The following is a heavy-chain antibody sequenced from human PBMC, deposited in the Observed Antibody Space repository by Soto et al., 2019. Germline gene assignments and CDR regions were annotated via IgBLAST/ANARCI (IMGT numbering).Heavy chain of an antibody. CDR1: GFTLSNFW. D-gene: IGHD3-16*01. CDR2: IKEDGSEK. CDR3: ASDRTLGC. Sequence: EVQLVESGGGLVQPGGSLRLSCAASGFTLSNFWMSWVRQAPGKGLEWVASIKEDGSEKTYVDSVKGRFTISRDNAQNSLYLQMTLLGVDDAAVYYWASDRTLGCWGQGTPVIVSS. V-gene: IGHV3-7*03. J-gene: IGHJ4*02.